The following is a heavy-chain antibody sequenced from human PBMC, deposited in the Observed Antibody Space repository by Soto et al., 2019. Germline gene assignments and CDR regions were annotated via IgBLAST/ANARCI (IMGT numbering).Heavy chain of an antibody. D-gene: IGHD2-15*01. Sequence: EVQLVESGGGLVQPGGSLKLSCVASGFTFSGSDMHWVRQASGKGREWVGRIRSKANSDATAYGASVKGRFTISRDDSKNTAYLQMNSLKTEDTAVYYCVRYCSFGSCPDAFDIWGQGTMVTVSS. CDR2: IRSKANSDAT. J-gene: IGHJ3*02. CDR1: GFTFSGSD. V-gene: IGHV3-73*02. CDR3: VRYCSFGSCPDAFDI.